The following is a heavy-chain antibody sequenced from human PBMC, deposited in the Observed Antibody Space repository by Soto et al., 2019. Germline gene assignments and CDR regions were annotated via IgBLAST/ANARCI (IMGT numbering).Heavy chain of an antibody. CDR1: GYTFTSYY. J-gene: IGHJ6*02. CDR3: ARVVLYVSGSYSDYYYGMDV. Sequence: ASVKVSCKASGYTFTSYYMHWVRQAPGQGLEWMGIINPSGGSTSYAQKFQGRVTMTRDTSTSTVYMELSSLRAEDTAVYYCARVVLYVSGSYSDYYYGMDVGGQGTTVTVSS. V-gene: IGHV1-46*01. CDR2: INPSGGST. D-gene: IGHD3-10*01.